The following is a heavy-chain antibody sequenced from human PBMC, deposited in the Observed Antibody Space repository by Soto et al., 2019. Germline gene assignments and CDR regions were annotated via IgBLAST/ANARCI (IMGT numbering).Heavy chain of an antibody. CDR3: PTSSGYSPDYYYYVMEV. V-gene: IGHV1-3*01. CDR2: FKAGNGNT. CDR1: GSTLTNYV. J-gene: IGHJ6*02. Sequence: VEVFSKASGSTLTNYVMHWVRQAPAQRLECMGRFKAGNGNTNYSQTVQGRVTITRDTSASTAYLELSSLRSEVTAVYYWPTSSGYSPDYYYYVMEVWGQGTTVTVSS. D-gene: IGHD5-18*01.